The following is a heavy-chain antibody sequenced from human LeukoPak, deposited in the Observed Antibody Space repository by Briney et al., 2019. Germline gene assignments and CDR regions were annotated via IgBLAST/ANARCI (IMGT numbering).Heavy chain of an antibody. CDR1: GGSISGGSYY. V-gene: IGHV4-61*02. J-gene: IGHJ4*02. Sequence: PSETLSLTCTVSGGSISGGSYYWSWIRQPAGKGLEWIGRIYTSGSTNYNPSLKSRVTISVDTSKNQFSLKLSSVTAADTAVYYCARELGENYDFWSGYYTLDYWGQGTLVTVSS. CDR2: IYTSGST. CDR3: ARELGENYDFWSGYYTLDY. D-gene: IGHD3-3*01.